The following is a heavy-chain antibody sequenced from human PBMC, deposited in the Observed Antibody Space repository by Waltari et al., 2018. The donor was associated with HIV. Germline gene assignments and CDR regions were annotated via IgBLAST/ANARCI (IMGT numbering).Heavy chain of an antibody. CDR3: VKDSGYNSSGGAFDI. V-gene: IGHV3-64D*06. Sequence: EVQLVESGGGLVQPGGSLRLPCSASGFTFRNYPIHWVRQAPGKGLEYVSAITSHGKNTYYVDSVKGRFTISRDNSKNMLYLQMRSLRAEDTALYYCVKDSGYNSSGGAFDIWGQGTMVIVSS. J-gene: IGHJ3*02. CDR1: GFTFRNYP. CDR2: ITSHGKNT. D-gene: IGHD3-22*01.